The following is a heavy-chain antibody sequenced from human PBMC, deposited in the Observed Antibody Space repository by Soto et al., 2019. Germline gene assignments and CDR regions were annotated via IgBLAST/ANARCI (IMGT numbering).Heavy chain of an antibody. D-gene: IGHD3-16*01. V-gene: IGHV4-31*03. CDR3: AKDLTYVRAYYYYYMDV. CDR2: IFYSGST. Sequence: PSETLSLTCSVSGGSTNSGGYYWTWIRQHPGKGLEWIGNIFYSGSTSYNKSLKSRLTISIDTSKTHFSLKLSSVTAEDTAVYYCAKDLTYVRAYYYYYMDVWGKGTTVTVSS. J-gene: IGHJ6*03. CDR1: GGSTNSGGYY.